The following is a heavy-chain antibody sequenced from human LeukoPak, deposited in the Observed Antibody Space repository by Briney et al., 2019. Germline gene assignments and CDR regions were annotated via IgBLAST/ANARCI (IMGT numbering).Heavy chain of an antibody. CDR2: IYYSGST. CDR3: ARERREDSSGYYPPDY. CDR1: GGSISSYY. V-gene: IGHV4-59*12. D-gene: IGHD3-22*01. Sequence: SETLSLTCTVSGGSISSYYWSWIRQPPGKGLEWIGYIYYSGSTNYNPSLKSRVTISVDTSKNQFSLKLSSVTAADTAVYYCARERREDSSGYYPPDYWGQGTLVTVSS. J-gene: IGHJ4*02.